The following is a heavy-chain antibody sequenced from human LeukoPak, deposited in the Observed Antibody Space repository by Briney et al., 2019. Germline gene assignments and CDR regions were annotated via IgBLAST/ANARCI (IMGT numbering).Heavy chain of an antibody. CDR1: GFTFSDYW. V-gene: IGHV3-30*03. J-gene: IGHJ6*02. D-gene: IGHD2-2*01. Sequence: GGSLRLSCAASGFTFSDYWMTWVRQAPGKGLEWVAVISYDGSNKYYADSVKGRFTISRDNSKNTLYLQMNSLRAEDTAVYYCARDDAHPAPYYYYYGMDVWGQGSTVTVSS. CDR3: ARDDAHPAPYYYYYGMDV. CDR2: ISYDGSNK.